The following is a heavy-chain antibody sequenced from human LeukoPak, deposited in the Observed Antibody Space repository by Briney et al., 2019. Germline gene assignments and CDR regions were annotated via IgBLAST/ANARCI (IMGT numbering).Heavy chain of an antibody. CDR2: IFYSGST. V-gene: IGHV4-39*07. Sequence: SETLSLTCTVSGGSISTSSYYWGWVRQPPGKGLEWIGNIFYSGSTYYSPSLKSRVTISVDTSKNQFSLKLSSVTAADTAVYYCARVAYYDFWSGYYIYYYYMDVWGKGTTVTVSS. CDR1: GGSISTSSYY. D-gene: IGHD3-3*01. CDR3: ARVAYYDFWSGYYIYYYYMDV. J-gene: IGHJ6*03.